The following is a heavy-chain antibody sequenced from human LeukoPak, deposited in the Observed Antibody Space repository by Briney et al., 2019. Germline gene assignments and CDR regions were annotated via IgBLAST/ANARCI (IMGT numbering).Heavy chain of an antibody. CDR1: GFTFSSYW. CDR2: IEQDGSEK. Sequence: GGSLRLSCAASGFTFSSYWMSWVRQAPGKGLEWVANIEQDGSEKYYVDSVKGRFTISRDNAKNSLYLQMNSLRAEDTAVYYCARAGDIVVVPAAMRGDAFDIWGQGTMVTVSS. J-gene: IGHJ3*02. D-gene: IGHD2-2*01. V-gene: IGHV3-7*01. CDR3: ARAGDIVVVPAAMRGDAFDI.